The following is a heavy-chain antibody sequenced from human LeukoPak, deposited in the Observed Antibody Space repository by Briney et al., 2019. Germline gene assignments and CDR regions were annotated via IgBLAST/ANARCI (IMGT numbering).Heavy chain of an antibody. Sequence: SETLSLTCTVSGGSISGYYWSWSRQPPGKGVEWIGNLYYMRGAWYKSSLKSRVTTSVDTSRNEFSLKLSSVTAADTAVYYCARDQHDYVWGSYRYGIDYWGQGTLVTVSS. J-gene: IGHJ4*02. CDR1: GGSISGYY. CDR2: LYYMRGA. CDR3: ARDQHDYVWGSYRYGIDY. D-gene: IGHD3-16*02. V-gene: IGHV4-59*12.